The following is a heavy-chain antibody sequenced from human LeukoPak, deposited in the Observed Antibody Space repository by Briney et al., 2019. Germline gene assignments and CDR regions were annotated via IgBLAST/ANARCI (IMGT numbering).Heavy chain of an antibody. Sequence: EGLRLSCAASGFTFSSYSMNWVRQAPGKGLEWVSSISSSSSYIHYADSVKGRFTISRDNAKNSLYLQMNSLRAEDTAVYYCARCLYYYDTSGYYQYYFDYWGQGTLVTVSS. CDR3: ARCLYYYDTSGYYQYYFDY. J-gene: IGHJ4*02. CDR2: ISSSSSYI. CDR1: GFTFSSYS. V-gene: IGHV3-21*01. D-gene: IGHD3-22*01.